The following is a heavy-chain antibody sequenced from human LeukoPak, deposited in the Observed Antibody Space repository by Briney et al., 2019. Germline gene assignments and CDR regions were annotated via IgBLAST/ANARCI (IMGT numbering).Heavy chain of an antibody. CDR3: ARGPVITMVRSLGDYGMDV. V-gene: IGHV1-69*13. Sequence: SVKVSCKASGGTFSSYAISWVRQAPGQGLEWMGGIIPIFGTANYAQKFQGRVTITADESTSTAYMELSSLRSEDTAVYYCARGPVITMVRSLGDYGMDVWGQGTTVTVSS. CDR2: IIPIFGTA. J-gene: IGHJ6*02. D-gene: IGHD3-10*01. CDR1: GGTFSSYA.